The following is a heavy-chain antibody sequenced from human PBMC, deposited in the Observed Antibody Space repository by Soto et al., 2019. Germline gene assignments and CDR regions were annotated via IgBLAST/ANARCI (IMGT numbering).Heavy chain of an antibody. D-gene: IGHD1-1*01. CDR3: AREETGTFDC. CDR2: IWYDGSNE. Sequence: QVQLVESGGGVVQPGRSLRLSCVASGSTFSAYAMHWVRQAPGKGLEWVAVIWYDGSNEDYADSVKGRFTISRDNSKNTLFLQMNSLRVEETAVYYCAREETGTFDCWGQGTLVTVSS. V-gene: IGHV3-33*01. CDR1: GSTFSAYA. J-gene: IGHJ4*02.